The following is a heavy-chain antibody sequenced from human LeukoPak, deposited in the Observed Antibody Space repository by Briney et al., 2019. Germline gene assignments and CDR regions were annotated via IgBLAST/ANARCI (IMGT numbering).Heavy chain of an antibody. CDR1: GYSISSGYF. D-gene: IGHD1-26*01. CDR3: ARGKSRGSHIDY. J-gene: IGHJ4*02. CDR2: IYHSGST. Sequence: SETLSLTCTVSGYSISSGYFWGWIRQPPGKGLEWIGSIYHSGSTSYNPSLKSRLTISVDTSKNQFSLKLNFVTAADTAVYYCARGKSRGSHIDYWGQGTLVTVSS. V-gene: IGHV4-38-2*02.